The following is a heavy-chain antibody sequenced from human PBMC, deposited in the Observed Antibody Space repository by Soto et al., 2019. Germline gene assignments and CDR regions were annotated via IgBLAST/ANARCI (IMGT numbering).Heavy chain of an antibody. CDR1: GGSFSGYY. CDR2: INHSGST. Sequence: PSETLSLTCAVYGGSFSGYYWSWIRQPPGKGLEWIGEINHSGSTNYNPSLKSRVTISVDTSKNQFSLKLSSVTAADTAVYYCARGNRQLVQGTNYYYYYYMDVWGKGTTVTVSS. J-gene: IGHJ6*03. CDR3: ARGNRQLVQGTNYYYYYYMDV. D-gene: IGHD6-6*01. V-gene: IGHV4-34*01.